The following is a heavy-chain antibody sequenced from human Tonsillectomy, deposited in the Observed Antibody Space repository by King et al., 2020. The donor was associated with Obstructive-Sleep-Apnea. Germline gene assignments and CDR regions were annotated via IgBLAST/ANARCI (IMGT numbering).Heavy chain of an antibody. Sequence: VQLVESGGGLVQPGRSLRLSCAASGFTFDDYAMHWVRQAPGKGLEWVSGISWNSGSIGYADSVKGRFTISRDNAKNSLYLQMNSLRAEDTALYYCAKDHYGSRSSDYYYGMDVWGQGTTVTVSS. D-gene: IGHD3-10*01. CDR3: AKDHYGSRSSDYYYGMDV. V-gene: IGHV3-9*01. CDR2: ISWNSGSI. J-gene: IGHJ6*02. CDR1: GFTFDDYA.